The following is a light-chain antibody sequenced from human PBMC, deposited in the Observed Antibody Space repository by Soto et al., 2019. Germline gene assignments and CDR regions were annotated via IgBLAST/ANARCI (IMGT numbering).Light chain of an antibody. Sequence: DIQMTQFPSTLSASVGDRVTITCRASQSISSWLAWYQQKPGKAPKLLIYDASSLESGVPSRFSGSGSGTEFTLTISSLQTDDFATYYCQQYNSYSTFGQGTKVDIK. V-gene: IGKV1-5*01. CDR2: DAS. J-gene: IGKJ1*01. CDR3: QQYNSYST. CDR1: QSISSW.